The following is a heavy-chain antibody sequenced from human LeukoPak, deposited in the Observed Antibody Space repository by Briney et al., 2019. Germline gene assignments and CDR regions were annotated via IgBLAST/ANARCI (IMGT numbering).Heavy chain of an antibody. J-gene: IGHJ5*02. Sequence: PGGSLRLSCAASGSTFNNYEMNWVRQAPGKGLEWISYVTSSGGTTYYADSVKGRFTISRDNAKNSLYLQMNSLRAEDTAVYYCAREGGSKNWFDPWGQGTLVTVSS. D-gene: IGHD1-26*01. CDR2: VTSSGGTT. CDR1: GSTFNNYE. V-gene: IGHV3-48*03. CDR3: AREGGSKNWFDP.